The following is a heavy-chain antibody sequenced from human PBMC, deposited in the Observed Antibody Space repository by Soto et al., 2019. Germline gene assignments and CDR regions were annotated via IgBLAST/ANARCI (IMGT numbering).Heavy chain of an antibody. V-gene: IGHV1-46*01. CDR1: GYTFSRYY. D-gene: IGHD2-2*01. Sequence: QVQLVQSGAEVKKPGASVEVSCKASGYTFSRYYLHWLRQAPGQGLEWMGIINPSRGTSTYAQKFRGRFTMSSHSSASTVCVVLSSRTSVETPAYCCERDLPHVPDCPSMLGFHWFDARGQGTLVAVSS. CDR2: INPSRGTS. CDR3: ERDLPHVPDCPSMLGFHWFDA. J-gene: IGHJ5*02.